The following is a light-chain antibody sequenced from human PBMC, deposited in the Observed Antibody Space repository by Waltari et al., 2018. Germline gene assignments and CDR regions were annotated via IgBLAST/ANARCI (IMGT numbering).Light chain of an antibody. CDR3: SSYTSSNTLI. CDR2: EVS. V-gene: IGLV2-14*01. Sequence: QSALTQPASVSGSPGQSITISCTGTSSDVGGYKFVHWYQQHPGKAPQLLIYEVSYRPSGISDRFSGSKSGNTASLTISGLQAKDEADYYCSSYTSSNTLIFGGGTRLTVL. J-gene: IGLJ2*01. CDR1: SSDVGGYKF.